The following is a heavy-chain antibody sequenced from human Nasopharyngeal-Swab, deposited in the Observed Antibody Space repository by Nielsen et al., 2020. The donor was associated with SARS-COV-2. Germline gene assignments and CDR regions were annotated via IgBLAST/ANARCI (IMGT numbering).Heavy chain of an antibody. CDR2: INPNSGGT. D-gene: IGHD3-9*01. Sequence: WVRQAPAQGLEWMGWINPNSGGTNYAQKFQGWVTMTRDTSISTAYMELSRLRSDDTAVYYCARDLRLAPNYYYGMDVWGQGTTVTVSS. V-gene: IGHV1-2*04. J-gene: IGHJ6*02. CDR3: ARDLRLAPNYYYGMDV.